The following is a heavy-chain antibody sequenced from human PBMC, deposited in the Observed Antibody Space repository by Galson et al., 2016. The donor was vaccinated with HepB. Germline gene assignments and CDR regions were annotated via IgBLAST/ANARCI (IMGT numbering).Heavy chain of an antibody. CDR1: GFAVSSNY. D-gene: IGHD5-12*01. CDR2: IHSDDNI. CDR3: TRDRNAYESFFEY. V-gene: IGHV3-53*01. J-gene: IGHJ4*02. Sequence: SLRLSCAVSGFAVSSNYMGWVRQAPGKGPEWVSVIHSDDNIYYADSVKGRFTISRDDSKNTLYLQMNRLRAEDTAVYYCTRDRNAYESFFEYWGQGTLVTVSS.